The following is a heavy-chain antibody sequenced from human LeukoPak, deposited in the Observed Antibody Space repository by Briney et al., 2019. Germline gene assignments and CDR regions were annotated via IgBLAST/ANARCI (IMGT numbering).Heavy chain of an antibody. Sequence: ASVKVSCKASGYTFTSYYMHWVRQAPGQGLEWMGIINPSGGSTSYTQKFQGRVTMTRDTSTSTVYMELSSLRSEDTAVYYCARNIITNNWFDPWGQGTLVTVSS. CDR3: ARNIITNNWFDP. V-gene: IGHV1-46*01. CDR2: INPSGGST. J-gene: IGHJ5*02. CDR1: GYTFTSYY. D-gene: IGHD3-10*01.